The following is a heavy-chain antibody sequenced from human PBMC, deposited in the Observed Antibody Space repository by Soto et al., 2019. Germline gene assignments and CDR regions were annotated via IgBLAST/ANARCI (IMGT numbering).Heavy chain of an antibody. CDR1: GFTFSSYG. V-gene: IGHV3-30*18. J-gene: IGHJ4*02. D-gene: IGHD6-13*01. CDR2: ISYDGSNK. CDR3: AKDLAAGSFDY. Sequence: TGGSLRLSCAASGFTFSSYGMHWVRQAPGKGLEWVAVISYDGSNKYYADSVKGRFTISRDNSRNTLYLQMNSLRAEDTAVYYCAKDLAAGSFDYWGQGTLVTVPQ.